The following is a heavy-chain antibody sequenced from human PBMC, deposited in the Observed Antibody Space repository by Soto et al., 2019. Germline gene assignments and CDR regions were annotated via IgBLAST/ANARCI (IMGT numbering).Heavy chain of an antibody. V-gene: IGHV1-3*01. CDR1: GYAFTCYG. D-gene: IGHD5-12*01. J-gene: IGHJ4*02. CDR3: ARTHSGYDWDYLDY. CDR2: INAGNGNT. Sequence: KFYGKRSGYAFTCYGISWQRKTPGQRLEWMGWINAGNGNTKYSQKFQGRVTITRDTSASTAYMELSSLRSEDTAVYYCARTHSGYDWDYLDYWGQGTLVTVSS.